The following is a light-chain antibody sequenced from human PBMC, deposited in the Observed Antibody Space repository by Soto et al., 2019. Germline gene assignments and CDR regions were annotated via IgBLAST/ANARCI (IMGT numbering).Light chain of an antibody. Sequence: EIVLTQSPATLSLSPGERTTLSCRASQSVSSYLAWYQQNPGQAPRLLIYDASNWATGIPARFSGSGSGTDFTLTISSLEPEDLAVYYCQQRSNWPPLTFGGGTKVEIK. J-gene: IGKJ4*01. CDR3: QQRSNWPPLT. V-gene: IGKV3-11*01. CDR1: QSVSSY. CDR2: DAS.